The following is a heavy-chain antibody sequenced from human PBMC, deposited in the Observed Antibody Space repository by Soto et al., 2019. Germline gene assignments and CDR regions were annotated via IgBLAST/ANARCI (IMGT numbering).Heavy chain of an antibody. CDR2: IYYSGST. V-gene: IGHV4-39*02. D-gene: IGHD2-2*01. CDR1: GGSISSSSYY. CDR3: AREGRLSDIVVVPAATGGPYYYGMDV. J-gene: IGHJ6*02. Sequence: PSETLSLTCTVSGGSISSSSYYWGWIRQPPGKGLEWIGSIYYSGSTYYNPSLKSRVTISVDTSKNQFSLKLSSVTAADTAVYYCAREGRLSDIVVVPAATGGPYYYGMDVWGQGTTVTVSS.